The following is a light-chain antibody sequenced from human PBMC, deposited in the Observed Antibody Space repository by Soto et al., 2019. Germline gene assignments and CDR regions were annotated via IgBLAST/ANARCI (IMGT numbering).Light chain of an antibody. CDR3: CSFALRSTLI. V-gene: IGLV2-23*01. CDR2: EGD. J-gene: IGLJ2*01. CDR1: SSDVGNYNL. Sequence: QSALTQPASVSGSPGQSITISCTGTSSDVGNYNLVSWYQQYPGKAPKLMIYEGDKRPSGVSHRFFGSKSGNTASLTISGLQADDEADYYCCSFALRSTLIFGGGTKVTVL.